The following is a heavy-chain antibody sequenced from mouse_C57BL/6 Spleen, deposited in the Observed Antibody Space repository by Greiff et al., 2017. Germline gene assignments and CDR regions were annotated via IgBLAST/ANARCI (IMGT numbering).Heavy chain of an antibody. J-gene: IGHJ4*01. CDR1: GYAFSSSW. D-gene: IGHD3-1*01. CDR2: IYPGDGDP. Sequence: QVQLKQSGPELVKPGASVKISCKASGYAFSSSWMNWVKQRPGKGLEWIGRIYPGDGDPNYNGKFKGKATLTADKSSSTAYMQLSSLTSEDSAVYFCARPNSGAMDYWGQGTSVTVSS. CDR3: ARPNSGAMDY. V-gene: IGHV1-82*01.